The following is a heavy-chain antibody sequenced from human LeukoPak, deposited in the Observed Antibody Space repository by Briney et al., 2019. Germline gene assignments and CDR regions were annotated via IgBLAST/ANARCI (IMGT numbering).Heavy chain of an antibody. J-gene: IGHJ4*02. D-gene: IGHD3-22*01. V-gene: IGHV1-2*02. CDR2: INPNSGGT. Sequence: ASVKVSCKASGYTFTGYYMHWVRQAPGQGLEWMGWINPNSGGTNYAQKFQGRVTMTRGTSISTAYMELSRLRSDDTAVYYCARGSFLPFLYYYDSSGSYFDYWGQGTLVTVSS. CDR1: GYTFTGYY. CDR3: ARGSFLPFLYYYDSSGSYFDY.